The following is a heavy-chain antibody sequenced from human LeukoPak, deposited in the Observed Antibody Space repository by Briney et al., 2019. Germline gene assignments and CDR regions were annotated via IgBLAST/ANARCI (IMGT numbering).Heavy chain of an antibody. D-gene: IGHD6-19*01. Sequence: SETLSLTCAVYGGSFSGYYWSWIRQPPGRGLEWIGEINHSGSTNYNPSLKSRVTISVDTSKNQFSLKLSSVTAADTAVYYCARDSSGWYRDYWGQGTLVTVSS. V-gene: IGHV4-34*01. CDR2: INHSGST. CDR3: ARDSSGWYRDY. CDR1: GGSFSGYY. J-gene: IGHJ4*02.